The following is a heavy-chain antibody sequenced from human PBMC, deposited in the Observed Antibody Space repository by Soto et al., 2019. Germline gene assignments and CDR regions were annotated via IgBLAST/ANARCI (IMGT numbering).Heavy chain of an antibody. CDR2: IIPILGIA. CDR3: AGDASVDDFWSGYYPY. V-gene: IGHV1-69*08. CDR1: GGTFSSYT. J-gene: IGHJ4*02. Sequence: QVQLVQSGAEVKKPGSSVKVSCKASGGTFSSYTISWVRQAPGQVLEWMGRIIPILGIANYAQNFRGRVTIAADKSTSTAYMELGSLRSEDTAVYYCAGDASVDDFWSGYYPYWGQGTLVTVSS. D-gene: IGHD3-3*01.